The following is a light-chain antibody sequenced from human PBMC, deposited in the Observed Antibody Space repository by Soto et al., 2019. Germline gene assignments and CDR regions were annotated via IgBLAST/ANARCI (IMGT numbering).Light chain of an antibody. V-gene: IGKV1-5*03. CDR1: QSIDIW. CDR2: KAS. J-gene: IGKJ1*01. Sequence: DLQMPQSPFTLSASVGDSAPITCRASQSIDIWLAWYQQKPGKAPKLLIYKASSLESGVPSRFSGSGSGTEFTLTISSLQPDDFATYYCQKYNGFSRTFGQGTKVDIK. CDR3: QKYNGFSRT.